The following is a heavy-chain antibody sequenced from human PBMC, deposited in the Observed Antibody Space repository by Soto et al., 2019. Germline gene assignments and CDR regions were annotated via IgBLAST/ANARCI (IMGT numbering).Heavy chain of an antibody. V-gene: IGHV1-69*18. CDR3: ARVVMTTVPASYSYVMDV. D-gene: IGHD4-4*01. CDR1: GGTFSSYA. J-gene: IGHJ6*02. Sequence: QVQLVQSGAEVKKPGSSVTVSCKASGGTFSSYAISWVRQAPGQGLEWMGRIIPVIGTANYAQKFQGRVTITADESTSTAYMELTSLRSEDTDVYYCARVVMTTVPASYSYVMDVWCQGTTVTVSS. CDR2: IIPVIGTA.